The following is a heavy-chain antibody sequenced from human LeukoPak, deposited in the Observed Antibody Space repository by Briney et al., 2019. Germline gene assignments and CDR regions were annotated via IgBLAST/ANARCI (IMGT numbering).Heavy chain of an antibody. CDR2: IRYDGSDK. CDR3: AKFPYGDDAEYFQH. V-gene: IGHV3-30*02. J-gene: IGHJ1*01. Sequence: GGSLRLSCATSGFIFTSYGIHWVRQAPGKGLEWVAFIRYDGSDKYYADSVKGRFTISRDTSKNTLYLQMNSLRAEDTAVYYCAKFPYGDDAEYFQHWGQGTLVTVSS. D-gene: IGHD4-17*01. CDR1: GFIFTSYG.